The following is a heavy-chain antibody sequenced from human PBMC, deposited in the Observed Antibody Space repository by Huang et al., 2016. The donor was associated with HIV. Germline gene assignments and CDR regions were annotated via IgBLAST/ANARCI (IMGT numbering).Heavy chain of an antibody. J-gene: IGHJ4*02. Sequence: QVQLQQWGAGLLKPSETLSLTCAVYGGSFRTYYWSWLRQSPGKGLEWIGEINDRGRTNYDASRESRVTMSVDTSKNQFSLRLKSVTAADTAFYYCARGFSYGHFAFWGQGTLVTVSS. D-gene: IGHD5-18*01. V-gene: IGHV4-34*01. CDR1: GGSFRTYY. CDR3: ARGFSYGHFAF. CDR2: INDRGRT.